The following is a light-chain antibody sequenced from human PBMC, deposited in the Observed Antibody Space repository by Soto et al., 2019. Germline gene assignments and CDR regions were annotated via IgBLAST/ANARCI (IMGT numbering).Light chain of an antibody. CDR2: KAS. CDR3: QYWDNYSWT. Sequence: DIQMTQSPSTLSASVGDRVTITCRASQSITDWLAWYQQKPGKAPKFLIYKASNLEGGVPSRFSGSGSGTEFTLTISSVQPDDFATYYHQYWDNYSWTFGQGTKVEIK. CDR1: QSITDW. J-gene: IGKJ1*01. V-gene: IGKV1-5*03.